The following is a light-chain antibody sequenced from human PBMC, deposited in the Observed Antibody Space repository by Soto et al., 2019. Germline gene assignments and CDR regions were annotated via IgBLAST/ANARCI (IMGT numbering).Light chain of an antibody. CDR1: SSNIGAGYD. J-gene: IGLJ1*01. Sequence: QSVLTPPRSVSGAPGQRLTISCTGSSSNIGAGYDVHWYQQLPGTAPKLLIYANTARPSGVPARFSGSKSGTSASLAINGLQTDDEADYYCQSYDSSLRGSVFGTGTKVTVL. CDR3: QSYDSSLRGSV. CDR2: ANT. V-gene: IGLV1-40*01.